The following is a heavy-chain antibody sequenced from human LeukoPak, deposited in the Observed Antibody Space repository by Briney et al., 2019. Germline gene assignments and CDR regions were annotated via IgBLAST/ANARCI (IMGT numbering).Heavy chain of an antibody. CDR2: INSSGSTI. D-gene: IGHD4-17*01. J-gene: IGHJ1*01. CDR1: GFTFSDYY. Sequence: GGSLRLSCAASGFTFSDYYMSWIRQAPGKGLEWVSYINSSGSTIYYADSVKGRFTISRDNAKNSLYLQMNSLRAEDTAVYYCAKDLVVSDDYGDSPGYFQHWGQGTLVTVSS. V-gene: IGHV3-11*01. CDR3: AKDLVVSDDYGDSPGYFQH.